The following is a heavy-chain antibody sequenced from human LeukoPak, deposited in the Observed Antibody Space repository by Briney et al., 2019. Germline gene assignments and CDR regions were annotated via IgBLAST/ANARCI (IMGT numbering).Heavy chain of an antibody. CDR2: IEDRGNT. CDR3: AGAGTYYLDN. Sequence: PSETLSLTCAVSGGSISSSWWSWVRQPPGKGLEWIGEIEDRGNTNYNPSLKSQVTISVDKSKNQFSLKLSSLTAADTAVYYCAGAGTYYLDNWGQGTLVTVSS. J-gene: IGHJ4*02. V-gene: IGHV4-4*02. D-gene: IGHD3-10*01. CDR1: GGSISSSW.